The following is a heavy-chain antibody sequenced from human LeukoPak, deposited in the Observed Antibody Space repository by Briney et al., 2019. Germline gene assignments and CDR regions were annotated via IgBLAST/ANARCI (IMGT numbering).Heavy chain of an antibody. V-gene: IGHV4-39*01. J-gene: IGHJ4*02. Sequence: SETLSLTCTVSGGSISSSSYYWGWIRQPPGKGLEWIGSIYYSGSTYYNPSLKSRVTISVDTSKNQFSLKLSSVTAADTAVYYCARVQITMIVVVTQYYFDYWGQGTLVTVSS. CDR2: IYYSGST. D-gene: IGHD3-22*01. CDR3: ARVQITMIVVVTQYYFDY. CDR1: GGSISSSSYY.